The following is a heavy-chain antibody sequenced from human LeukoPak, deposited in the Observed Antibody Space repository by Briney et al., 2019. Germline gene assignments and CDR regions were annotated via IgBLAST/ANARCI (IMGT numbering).Heavy chain of an antibody. CDR2: ISGSGGST. CDR3: ARRGRSDY. V-gene: IGHV3-23*01. J-gene: IGHJ4*02. CDR1: GFTFSSYA. Sequence: PGGSLRLSCAASGFTFSSYAMSWVRQAPGKGLEWVSAISGSGGSTYYADSVKGRFTISRDNAKNSLYLQMNSLRDEDTAVYYCARRGRSDYWGQGTLVTVSS.